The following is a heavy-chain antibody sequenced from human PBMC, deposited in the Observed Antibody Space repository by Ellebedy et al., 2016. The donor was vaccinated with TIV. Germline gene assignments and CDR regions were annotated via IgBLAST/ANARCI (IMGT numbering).Heavy chain of an antibody. V-gene: IGHV3-21*06. J-gene: IGHJ5*02. CDR2: ISSSSSYI. Sequence: GESLKISXVASGFTFSDPYMNWVRQAPGKGLEWVSSISSSSSYIFYADSAKCRFTVSRDNSKNSLHLQMNSLRAEDTAVYYCAIEFSSNWFGNWGQGTLVTVSS. CDR1: GFTFSDPY. D-gene: IGHD3-3*02. CDR3: AIEFSSNWFGN.